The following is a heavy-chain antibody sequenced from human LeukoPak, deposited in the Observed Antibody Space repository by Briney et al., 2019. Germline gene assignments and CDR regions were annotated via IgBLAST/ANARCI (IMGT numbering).Heavy chain of an antibody. Sequence: PSETLSLTCTVSGGSISSSSYYWGWIRQPPGKGLEWIGSIYYSGSTYYNPSLKSRVTISVDTSKNQFSLKLSSVTAADTAVYYCARDPLHGGMDYWGQGTLVTVSS. CDR2: IYYSGST. J-gene: IGHJ4*02. D-gene: IGHD5-24*01. CDR1: GGSISSSSYY. V-gene: IGHV4-39*07. CDR3: ARDPLHGGMDY.